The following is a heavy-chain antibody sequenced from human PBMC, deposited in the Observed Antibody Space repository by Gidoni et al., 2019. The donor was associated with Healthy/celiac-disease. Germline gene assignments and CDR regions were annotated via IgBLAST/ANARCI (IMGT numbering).Heavy chain of an antibody. D-gene: IGHD6-13*01. V-gene: IGHV1-46*01. CDR1: GYTFTSYY. CDR3: ARGEGLAAAGIYFDY. Sequence: QVPLVQSGAEVKKPGASVKVSCKASGYTFTSYYMHWVRQAPGQGLEWMGIINPSGGSTSYAQKFQGRVTMTRDTSTSTVYMELSSLRSEDTAVYYCARGEGLAAAGIYFDYWGQGTLVTVSS. J-gene: IGHJ4*02. CDR2: INPSGGST.